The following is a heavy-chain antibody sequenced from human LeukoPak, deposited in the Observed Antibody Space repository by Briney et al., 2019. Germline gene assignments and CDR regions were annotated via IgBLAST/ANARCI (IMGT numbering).Heavy chain of an antibody. CDR3: ARDQVWEPLNDYYYYCGMDV. J-gene: IGHJ6*02. V-gene: IGHV1-2*02. Sequence: GASVKVSCKASGYTFTGYYMHWVRQAPGQGLEWMGWINPNSGGTNYAQKFQGRVTMTRDTSISTAYMELSRLRSDDTAVYYCARDQVWEPLNDYYYYCGMDVWDQGTTVTVSS. CDR2: INPNSGGT. CDR1: GYTFTGYY. D-gene: IGHD1-26*01.